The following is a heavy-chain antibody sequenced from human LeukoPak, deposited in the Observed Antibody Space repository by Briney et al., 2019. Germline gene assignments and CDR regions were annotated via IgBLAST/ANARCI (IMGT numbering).Heavy chain of an antibody. CDR2: INVGNGNT. CDR3: ARDKGIAATEKLNWFDP. CDR1: EYTFTSYA. Sequence: GASVKVSCKASEYTFTSYAMRWVRQAPGQRLEWMGWINVGNGNTQYSQKFQGRVTITRDTSASTAYMELSSLRPEDTAVYYCARDKGIAATEKLNWFDPWGQGTLVTVSS. V-gene: IGHV1-3*01. J-gene: IGHJ5*02. D-gene: IGHD6-13*01.